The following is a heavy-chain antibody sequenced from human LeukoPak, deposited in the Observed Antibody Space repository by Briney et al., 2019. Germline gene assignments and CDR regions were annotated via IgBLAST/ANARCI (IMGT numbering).Heavy chain of an antibody. D-gene: IGHD3-10*01. Sequence: ASVKVSCKASGGTFSNYPISWVRQAPGQGLEWMGRIIPILGIANYAQKFQGRVTMTRDTSISTAYMELSRLRSDDTAVYYCARVKFRGGWFGEFSGFDYWGQGTLVTVSS. J-gene: IGHJ4*02. CDR2: IIPILGIA. V-gene: IGHV1-69*04. CDR1: GGTFSNYP. CDR3: ARVKFRGGWFGEFSGFDY.